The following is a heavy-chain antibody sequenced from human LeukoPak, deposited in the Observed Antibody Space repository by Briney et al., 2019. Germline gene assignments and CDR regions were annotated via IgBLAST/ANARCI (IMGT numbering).Heavy chain of an antibody. CDR2: INPSGGST. J-gene: IGHJ5*02. V-gene: IGHV1-46*01. Sequence: ASVKVSCKASGYTFTSYYMHWVRQAPGQGLEWMGIINPSGGSTSYAQKFQGRVTMTRDTSTSTVYMELSSLRSGDTAVYYCARDFIMVRGVMYGWFDPWGQGTLVTVSS. CDR1: GYTFTSYY. CDR3: ARDFIMVRGVMYGWFDP. D-gene: IGHD3-10*01.